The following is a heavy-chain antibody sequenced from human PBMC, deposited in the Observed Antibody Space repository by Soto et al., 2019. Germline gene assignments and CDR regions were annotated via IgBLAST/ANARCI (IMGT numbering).Heavy chain of an antibody. CDR3: ARDGSTLTPYYHGMDD. V-gene: IGHV4-59*01. D-gene: IGHD4-17*01. CDR2: IYYSGST. Sequence: SETLSLTCTVSGGSISSYYWSWTRQPPGKGLEWIGYIYYSGSTNYNPSLKSRVTISVDTSKNQFSLKLSSVTAADTAVYYCARDGSTLTPYYHGMDDWGQETTVTVSS. CDR1: GGSISSYY. J-gene: IGHJ6*02.